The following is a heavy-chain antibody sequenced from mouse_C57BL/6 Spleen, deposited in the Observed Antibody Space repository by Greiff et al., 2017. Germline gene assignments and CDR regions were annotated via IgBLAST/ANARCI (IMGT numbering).Heavy chain of an antibody. CDR2: INYDGSST. CDR3: ARVHYYCGTNWYFDV. Sequence: EVKLVESEGGLVQPGSSMKLSCTASGFTFSDYYMAWVRQVPEKGLEWVANINYDGSSTYYLDSLKSRFIISRDNAKNILYLQMSSLKSEDTTTYYCARVHYYCGTNWYFDVWGTGTTVTVSS. V-gene: IGHV5-16*01. J-gene: IGHJ1*03. D-gene: IGHD1-1*01. CDR1: GFTFSDYY.